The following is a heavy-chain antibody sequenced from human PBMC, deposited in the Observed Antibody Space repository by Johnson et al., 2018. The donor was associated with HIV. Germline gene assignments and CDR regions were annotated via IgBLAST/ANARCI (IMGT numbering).Heavy chain of an antibody. V-gene: IGHV3-53*01. D-gene: IGHD2-2*01. CDR2: IYSGGST. CDR1: GFTVSSNY. J-gene: IGHJ3*02. Sequence: VQLVESGGGLIQPGGSLRLSCAAYGFTVSSNYMSWVRQAPGKGLEWVSVIYSGGSTYYADSVKGRFTISRDNAKNSVYLQMNSLRAEDTAVYYCARGTLAAFDIWGQGTMVTVSS. CDR3: ARGTLAAFDI.